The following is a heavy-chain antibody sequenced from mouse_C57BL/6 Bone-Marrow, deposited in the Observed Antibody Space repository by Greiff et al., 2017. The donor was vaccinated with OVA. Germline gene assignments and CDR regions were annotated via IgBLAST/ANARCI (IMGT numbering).Heavy chain of an antibody. Sequence: EVQLVESGGDLVKPGGSLKLSCAASGFTFSSYGMSWVRQTPDKRLEWVATISSGGSYTYYPDSVKGRFTISRDNAKNTLYLQMSRLKSEDTAMYYCARRLGLYFDYWGQGTTLTVSS. CDR1: GFTFSSYG. D-gene: IGHD4-1*01. J-gene: IGHJ2*01. CDR3: ARRLGLYFDY. CDR2: ISSGGSYT. V-gene: IGHV5-6*01.